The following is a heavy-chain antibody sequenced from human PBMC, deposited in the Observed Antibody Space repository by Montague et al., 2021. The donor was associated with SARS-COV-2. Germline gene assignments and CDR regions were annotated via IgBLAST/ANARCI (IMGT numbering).Heavy chain of an antibody. J-gene: IGHJ3*02. CDR3: ARTNYDFWRGHQRGGAFDI. D-gene: IGHD3-3*01. CDR1: GGSISSSDYY. Sequence: SETLSLTCTVSGGSISSSDYYWGWIRQPPGKELEWIGSLFYSVNTYYNPSPKSRVTISVDTSKNQFSLKLSSVTAADTAVYYCARTNYDFWRGHQRGGAFDIWGQGTMVTVSS. CDR2: LFYSVNT. V-gene: IGHV4-39*01.